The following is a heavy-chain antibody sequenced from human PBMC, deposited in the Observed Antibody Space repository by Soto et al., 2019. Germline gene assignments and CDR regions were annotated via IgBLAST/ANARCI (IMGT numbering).Heavy chain of an antibody. CDR2: IFYSGST. Sequence: SETLSLTCTVSGDSINSGDYYWSWIRQPPGKGLEWIGYIFYSGSTYYNPSLKSRVTISGDMSKNQFSLNLRSVTAADTAVYFCARDWVHERWLDPWGQGALVTVSS. CDR1: GDSINSGDYY. D-gene: IGHD1-1*01. V-gene: IGHV4-30-4*01. J-gene: IGHJ5*02. CDR3: ARDWVHERWLDP.